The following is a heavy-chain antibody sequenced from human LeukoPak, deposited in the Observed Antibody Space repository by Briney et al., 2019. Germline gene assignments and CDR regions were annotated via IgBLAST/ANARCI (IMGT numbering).Heavy chain of an antibody. D-gene: IGHD3-10*01. Sequence: GGSLRLSCAASGFTFSHAWMSWVRHAPGNGLEWVGRIKNKPDGGTTDYAAPVQGRFTISRDDSKNTLSLQMNSLKAEDTAVYYCTVVNYGSGSYPLGYWGQGTLVTVSS. J-gene: IGHJ4*02. V-gene: IGHV3-15*01. CDR1: GFTFSHAW. CDR3: TVVNYGSGSYPLGY. CDR2: IKNKPDGGTT.